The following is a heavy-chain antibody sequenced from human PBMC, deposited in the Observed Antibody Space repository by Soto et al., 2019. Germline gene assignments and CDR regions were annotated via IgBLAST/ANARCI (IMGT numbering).Heavy chain of an antibody. CDR3: ATRGDCSSTRCPARDYYYGMDV. Sequence: GGSLRLSCAASGFTFSTYWMNWVRQAPGKGLEWVANIKQDGSEKYYVDSVKGRFAISRDNAKNSLYLQMNNLRDEDTAVYYCATRGDCSSTRCPARDYYYGMDVWGQGTTVTVSS. J-gene: IGHJ6*02. D-gene: IGHD2-2*01. V-gene: IGHV3-7*01. CDR2: IKQDGSEK. CDR1: GFTFSTYW.